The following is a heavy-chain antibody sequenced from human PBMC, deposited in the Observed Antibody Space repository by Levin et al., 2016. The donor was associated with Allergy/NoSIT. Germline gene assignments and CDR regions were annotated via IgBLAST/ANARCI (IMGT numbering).Heavy chain of an antibody. D-gene: IGHD3-10*01. CDR1: GVSFSGYA. V-gene: IGHV3-23*01. CDR2: IFGGGGNT. Sequence: GESLKISCAASGVSFSGYAVNWVRQAPGKGLEWVATIFGGGGNTYYADSVRGRFAISRDNSKNTVYLQMNTLRVEDTAVYYCARERAFYNPQWFAPWGQGTLVTVSS. J-gene: IGHJ5*02. CDR3: ARERAFYNPQWFAP.